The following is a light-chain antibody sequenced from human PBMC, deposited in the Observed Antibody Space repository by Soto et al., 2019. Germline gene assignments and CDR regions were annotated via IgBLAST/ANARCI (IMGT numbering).Light chain of an antibody. CDR3: QQYGSSRP. V-gene: IGKV3-20*01. CDR2: GAS. Sequence: EIVMTQSPATLSVSPGERATLSCRASQSVSSNLAWYQQKPGQAPRLLIYGASTRATGIPDRFSGSGSGTDFTLTISRLEPEDFAVYYCQQYGSSRPFGQGTRWIS. J-gene: IGKJ1*01. CDR1: QSVSSN.